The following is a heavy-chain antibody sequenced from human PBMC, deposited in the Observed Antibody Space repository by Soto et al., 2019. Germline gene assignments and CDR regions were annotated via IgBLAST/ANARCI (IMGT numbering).Heavy chain of an antibody. CDR1: GFTFSSYA. Sequence: GGSLRLSCAASGFTFSSYAMHWVRQAPGKGLEWVAVISYDGSNKYYADSVKGRFTISRDNSKNTLYLQMNSLRAEDTAVYYCARDRIAARSQSDIYYGMDVWGHGTTVTVSS. CDR3: ARDRIAARSQSDIYYGMDV. V-gene: IGHV3-30-3*01. D-gene: IGHD6-6*01. CDR2: ISYDGSNK. J-gene: IGHJ6*02.